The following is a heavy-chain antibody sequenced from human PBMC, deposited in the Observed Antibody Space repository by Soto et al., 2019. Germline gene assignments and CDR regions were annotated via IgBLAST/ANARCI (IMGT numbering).Heavy chain of an antibody. CDR1: GFTVSSNY. J-gene: IGHJ5*02. Sequence: GGSLRLSCAASGFTVSSNYMSWVRQAPGKWLEWVSVIYSGGSTYYADSVKGRFTISRDNSKNTLYLQVNSLRAEDTAVYYCARVTSAGLLWFGESSGWFDPWGQGTLVTV. CDR2: IYSGGST. CDR3: ARVTSAGLLWFGESSGWFDP. V-gene: IGHV3-53*01. D-gene: IGHD3-10*01.